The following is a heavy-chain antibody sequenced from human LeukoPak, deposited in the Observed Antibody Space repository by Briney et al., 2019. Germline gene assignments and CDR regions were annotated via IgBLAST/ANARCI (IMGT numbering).Heavy chain of an antibody. J-gene: IGHJ4*02. D-gene: IGHD5-18*01. CDR1: GFNFRDYW. CDR3: ARARGYSEDY. V-gene: IGHV3-74*01. CDR2: INTDGSST. Sequence: GGSLRLSCAASGFNFRDYWMHWVRQAPGKGLVSVAHINTDGSSTTYAASVKGRFIISRVNAKNTLYLQMNSLRAEDTALYYCARARGYSEDYWGQGTLVTVSS.